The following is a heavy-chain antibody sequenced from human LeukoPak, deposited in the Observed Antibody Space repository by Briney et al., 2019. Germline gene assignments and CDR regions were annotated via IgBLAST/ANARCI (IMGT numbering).Heavy chain of an antibody. V-gene: IGHV1-46*01. CDR1: GYTFTNYY. J-gene: IGHJ3*02. D-gene: IGHD5-24*01. Sequence: ASVKVSCKASGYTFTNYYMHWVRQAPGQGLEWMRVFNPSAGSTSYAQKLQGRVTMTRDTSTSTVYMELSSLRSEDTAVYYCARVRDGYNDAFDIWGQGTMVIVSS. CDR3: ARVRDGYNDAFDI. CDR2: FNPSAGST.